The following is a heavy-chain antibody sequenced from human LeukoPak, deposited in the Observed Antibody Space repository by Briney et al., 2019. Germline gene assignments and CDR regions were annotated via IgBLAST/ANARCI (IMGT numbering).Heavy chain of an antibody. D-gene: IGHD3-10*01. CDR3: ARDGEGGYPADY. CDR1: GFTFSRYW. CDR2: IDSDGSST. V-gene: IGHV3-74*01. J-gene: IGHJ4*02. Sequence: PGGSLRLSCAASGFTFSRYWMHWVRQAPGKGLVWVSRIDSDGSSTTYADSVKGRFTISRDNAKNTLYLQMNSLRVEDTAVYYCARDGEGGYPADYWGQGTLVTVSS.